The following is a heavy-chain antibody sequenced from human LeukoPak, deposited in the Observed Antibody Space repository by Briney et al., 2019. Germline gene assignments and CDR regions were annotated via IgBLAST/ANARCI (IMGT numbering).Heavy chain of an antibody. D-gene: IGHD3-9*01. V-gene: IGHV4-59*08. CDR2: IYYSGST. Sequence: SETLSLTCTVFGGSTSSYYWSWIRQPPGKGLEWIGYIYYSGSTNYNPSLKSRVTIPVDTSKNQFSLKLSSVTAADTAVYYCARHDLLFTPNYDILTGPFDYWGQGTLVTVSS. J-gene: IGHJ4*02. CDR3: ARHDLLFTPNYDILTGPFDY. CDR1: GGSTSSYY.